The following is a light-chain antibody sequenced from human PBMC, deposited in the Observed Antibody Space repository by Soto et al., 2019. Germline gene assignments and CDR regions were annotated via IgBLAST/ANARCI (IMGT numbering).Light chain of an antibody. V-gene: IGKV3-20*01. CDR2: GAS. CDR1: QSVSSSY. Sequence: EIVLTQSPGTLSLSPGERATLSCRASQSVSSSYLAWYQQKPGQAPRLLIYGASSRATGIPDTFSGSGSGTDFTLTISGLEPEDCAVYYCQQYGSSPKTFGQGTKLEIK. CDR3: QQYGSSPKT. J-gene: IGKJ2*01.